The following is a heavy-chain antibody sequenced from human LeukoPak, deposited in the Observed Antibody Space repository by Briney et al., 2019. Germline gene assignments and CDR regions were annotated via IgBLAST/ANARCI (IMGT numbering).Heavy chain of an antibody. J-gene: IGHJ4*02. D-gene: IGHD6-19*01. Sequence: ASVKVSCKAAGYTLNIYGVSWVRQAPGQGLEWMGWISGYNDKKEFAQKFQGRVTMTTDASTNTAYMELRSLTYDDTAVYYCARHRDSIAVAGSPRYCDYWGQGSLVTVSS. CDR1: GYTLNIYG. V-gene: IGHV1-18*01. CDR2: ISGYNDKK. CDR3: ARHRDSIAVAGSPRYCDY.